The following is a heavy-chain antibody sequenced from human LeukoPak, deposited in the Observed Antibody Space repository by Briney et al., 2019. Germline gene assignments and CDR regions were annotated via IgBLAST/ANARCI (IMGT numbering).Heavy chain of an antibody. V-gene: IGHV3-30*02. CDR2: IWSDGSDK. J-gene: IGHJ4*02. CDR3: AKHDSSSDF. CDR1: GFIFSTYG. Sequence: GGSLRLSCAASGFIFSTYGMHWVRHPPGKGLEWVAFIWSDGSDKNYGDSVKGRFTISRDNSKNTMYLQMNSLRPEDTGVYYCAKHDSSSDFWGQGTLVTVSS. D-gene: IGHD3-22*01.